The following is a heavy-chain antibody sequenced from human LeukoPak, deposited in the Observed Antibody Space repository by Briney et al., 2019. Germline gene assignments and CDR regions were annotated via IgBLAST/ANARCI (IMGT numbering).Heavy chain of an antibody. D-gene: IGHD3-10*01. J-gene: IGHJ4*02. CDR3: AKDPYYYGSGSYEVDY. Sequence: GGSLRLSCAASGFTLNNAWLTWVRQAPGKGLEWVSAISGSGGSTYYADSVKGRFTISRDNSKNTLYLQMNSLRAEDTAVYYCAKDPYYYGSGSYEVDYWGQGTLVTVSS. CDR1: GFTLNNAW. V-gene: IGHV3-23*01. CDR2: ISGSGGST.